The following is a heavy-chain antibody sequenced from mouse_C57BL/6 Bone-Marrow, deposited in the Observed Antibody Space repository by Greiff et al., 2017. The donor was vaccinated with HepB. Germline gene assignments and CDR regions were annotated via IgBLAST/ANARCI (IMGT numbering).Heavy chain of an antibody. J-gene: IGHJ4*01. Sequence: VQRVESGPGLVQPSQSLSITCTVSGFSLTSYGVHWVRQSPGKGLEWLGVIWRGGSTDYNAAFMSRLSITKDNSKSQVFFKMNSLQADDTAIYYCATTMITTLDYYAMDYWGQGTSVTVSS. CDR2: IWRGGST. CDR1: GFSLTSYG. V-gene: IGHV2-5*01. CDR3: ATTMITTLDYYAMDY. D-gene: IGHD2-4*01.